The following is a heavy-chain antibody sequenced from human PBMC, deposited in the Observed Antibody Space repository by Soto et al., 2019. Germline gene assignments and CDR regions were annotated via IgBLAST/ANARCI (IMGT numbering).Heavy chain of an antibody. J-gene: IGHJ6*02. D-gene: IGHD6-25*01. CDR1: GYTFTTFG. Sequence: QDQLVQSGAEVKKPGASVKVSCKASGYTFTTFGISWVRRAPGQGLEWMGWISAFDGSTDYAQNFEGRVTMTTDAPRNIAYMEMRGLRSDNRAVYYCARDRDFPAPPILQKGMDVWGQGTTVTV. V-gene: IGHV1-18*01. CDR2: ISAFDGST. CDR3: ARDRDFPAPPILQKGMDV.